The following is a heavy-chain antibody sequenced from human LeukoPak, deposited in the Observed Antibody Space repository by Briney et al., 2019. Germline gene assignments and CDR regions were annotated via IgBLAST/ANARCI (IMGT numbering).Heavy chain of an antibody. J-gene: IGHJ4*02. D-gene: IGHD5-12*01. CDR1: GFTFSSYA. CDR2: ISGSGGST. V-gene: IGHV3-23*01. CDR3: AKDPFSGYDLGVADY. Sequence: GGSLRLSCAASGFTFSSYAMSWVRQAPGKGLEWVSAISGSGGSTYYADSVKGRFTISRDNSKNTLYLQMNSLRAEDTAVYYCAKDPFSGYDLGVADYWGQGTLVTVSS.